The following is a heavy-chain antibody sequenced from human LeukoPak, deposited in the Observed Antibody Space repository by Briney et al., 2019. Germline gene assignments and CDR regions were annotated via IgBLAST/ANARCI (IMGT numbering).Heavy chain of an antibody. CDR2: INHSGST. Sequence: SETLSLTCAVYGGSFSGYYWSWIRQPPGKGLEWIGVINHSGSTNYNPSLKSRVTISVDTSKNQFSLKLSSVTAADTAVYYCARAGVVVAATPTGWFDPWGQGTLVTVSS. J-gene: IGHJ5*02. CDR1: GGSFSGYY. CDR3: ARAGVVVAATPTGWFDP. D-gene: IGHD2-15*01. V-gene: IGHV4-34*01.